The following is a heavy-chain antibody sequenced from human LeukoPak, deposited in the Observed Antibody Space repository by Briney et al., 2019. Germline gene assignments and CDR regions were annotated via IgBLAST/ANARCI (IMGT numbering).Heavy chain of an antibody. CDR2: ISGSGGGT. J-gene: IGHJ4*02. CDR1: GITLSNYA. CDR3: AKRGVVIRVILVGFHKEAYYFDS. Sequence: GSLRLSCAVSGITLSNYAMSWVRQAPGKGLEWVAGISGSGGGTNYAASVKGRFTISRDNPKNTLYLQMNNLRADDTAVYFCAKRGVVIRVILVGFHKEAYYFDSWGQGALVTVSS. V-gene: IGHV3-23*01. D-gene: IGHD3-22*01.